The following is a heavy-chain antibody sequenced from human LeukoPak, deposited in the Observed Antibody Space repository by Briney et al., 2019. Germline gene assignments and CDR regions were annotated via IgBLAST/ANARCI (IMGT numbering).Heavy chain of an antibody. CDR2: IYYSGRT. CDR3: ARGYCSSTSCYGNWFDP. Sequence: PSETLSLTCTVSGGSISSYYWSWIRQPPGKGLEWIGYIYYSGRTNYNPSLKSRVTISVDTSKNQFSLKLSSVTAADTAVYYCARGYCSSTSCYGNWFDPWGQGTLVTVSS. CDR1: GGSISSYY. V-gene: IGHV4-59*01. D-gene: IGHD2-2*01. J-gene: IGHJ5*02.